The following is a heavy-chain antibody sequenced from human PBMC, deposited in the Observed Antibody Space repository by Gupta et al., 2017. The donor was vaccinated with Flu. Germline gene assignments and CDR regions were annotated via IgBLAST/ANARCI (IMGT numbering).Heavy chain of an antibody. Sequence: EVQLVESGGGLVKPGGSLRLSCAASGFTFSSYSMNWVRQAPGKGLEWVSSIGSSSSCIYYADSVKGRFAISRDNAKNSLYLQMNSLRAEDTAVYYCARDPAYYYDSSGLDYWGQGTLVTVSS. CDR3: ARDPAYYYDSSGLDY. CDR2: IGSSSSCI. V-gene: IGHV3-21*01. J-gene: IGHJ4*02. D-gene: IGHD3-22*01. CDR1: GFTFSSYS.